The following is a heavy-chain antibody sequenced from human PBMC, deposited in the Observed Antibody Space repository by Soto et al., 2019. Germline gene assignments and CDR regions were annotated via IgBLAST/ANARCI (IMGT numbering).Heavy chain of an antibody. V-gene: IGHV5-51*01. CDR1: GYIFTNHW. D-gene: IGHD6-13*01. CDR2: IWPSDSDT. Sequence: GESLKISCQGYGYIFTNHWIGWVRQMSGRGLEWLGIIWPSDSDTRYSPSFQGQVTISADKSISTAYLQWSSLKASDTAMYYCVRAGGSSWRILDYWGQGTLVTVSS. J-gene: IGHJ4*02. CDR3: VRAGGSSWRILDY.